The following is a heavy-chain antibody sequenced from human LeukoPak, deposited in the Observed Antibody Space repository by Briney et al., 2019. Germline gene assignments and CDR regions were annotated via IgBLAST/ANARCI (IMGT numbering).Heavy chain of an antibody. CDR1: GGSISSYY. Sequence: PSETLSLTCTVSGGSISSYYWSWIRQPPGKGLEWIGYIYYSGSTNYNPSLKSRVTISVDTSKNQFSLKLSSVTAADTAVYYCARGLTGDYYYMDVWGKGTTVTISS. J-gene: IGHJ6*03. CDR2: IYYSGST. V-gene: IGHV4-59*12. CDR3: ARGLTGDYYYMDV. D-gene: IGHD7-27*01.